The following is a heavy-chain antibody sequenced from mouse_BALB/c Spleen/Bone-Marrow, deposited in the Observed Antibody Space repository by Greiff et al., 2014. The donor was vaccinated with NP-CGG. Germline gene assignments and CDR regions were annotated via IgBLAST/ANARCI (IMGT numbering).Heavy chain of an antibody. CDR3: ARAGSGFSDF. Sequence: VKLQESGPGLVAPSQSLSITCTVSGFSLTSFGVHWVRQPPGKGLEWLGVIWAGGSTNYNSALMSRLSISKDNSQSQVFLKMNSLQTGDSAIYYCARAGSGFSDFWGQGTTLIVS. D-gene: IGHD3-1*01. J-gene: IGHJ2*01. CDR2: IWAGGST. CDR1: GFSLTSFG. V-gene: IGHV2-9*02.